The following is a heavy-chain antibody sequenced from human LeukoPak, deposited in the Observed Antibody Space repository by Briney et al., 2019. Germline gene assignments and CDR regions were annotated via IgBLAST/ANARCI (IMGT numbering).Heavy chain of an antibody. CDR2: ISSSGRTI. D-gene: IGHD4-17*01. CDR1: GFTFSNYE. V-gene: IGHV3-48*03. CDR3: ARDRKAAVTYPDY. Sequence: GGSLRLSCGASGFTFSNYEMNWVRQAPGKGPEWLSYISSSGRTIYYADSVKGRFTISRDNAKNSLYLQMNSLRAEDTAVYYCARDRKAAVTYPDYRGQGTLVTVSS. J-gene: IGHJ4*02.